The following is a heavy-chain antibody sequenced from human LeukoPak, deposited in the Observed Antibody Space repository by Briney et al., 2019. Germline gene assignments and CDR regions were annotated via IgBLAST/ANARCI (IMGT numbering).Heavy chain of an antibody. CDR2: TNHSGST. Sequence: SETLSLTCAVYGGSFSGYYWSWIRQPPGKGLEWIGETNHSGSTNYNPSLKSRVTISVDTSKNQFSLKLSSVTAADTAVYYCASMTTVTTLDYWGQGTLVTVSS. CDR3: ASMTTVTTLDY. J-gene: IGHJ4*02. CDR1: GGSFSGYY. V-gene: IGHV4-34*01. D-gene: IGHD4-17*01.